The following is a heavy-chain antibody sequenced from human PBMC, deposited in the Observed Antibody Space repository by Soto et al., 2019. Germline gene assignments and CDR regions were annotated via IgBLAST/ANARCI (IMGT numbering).Heavy chain of an antibody. V-gene: IGHV1-8*01. CDR1: GYTFTSYD. D-gene: IGHD5-12*01. J-gene: IGHJ4*02. CDR2: MNPNSGNT. CDR3: ARPKMRWLQPFDY. Sequence: ASVKVSCKASGYTFTSYDINWVRQATGQGLEWMGWMNPNSGNTGYAQKFQGRVTMTRNTSISTAYMELSSLRSEDTAVYYCARPKMRWLQPFDYWGQGTLVTVSS.